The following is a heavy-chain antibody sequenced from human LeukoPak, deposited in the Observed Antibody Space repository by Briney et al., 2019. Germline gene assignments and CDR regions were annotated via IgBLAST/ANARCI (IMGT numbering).Heavy chain of an antibody. Sequence: SETLSLTCAVSGYSISIGYYWGWIRQPPGKGLEWIGSIYHSGSTYYNPSLKSRVTISVDTSKNQFSLKLSSVTAADTAVYYCARVSDSSGYHPGDWGQGTLVTVSP. CDR1: GYSISIGYY. CDR2: IYHSGST. D-gene: IGHD3-22*01. V-gene: IGHV4-38-2*01. J-gene: IGHJ4*02. CDR3: ARVSDSSGYHPGD.